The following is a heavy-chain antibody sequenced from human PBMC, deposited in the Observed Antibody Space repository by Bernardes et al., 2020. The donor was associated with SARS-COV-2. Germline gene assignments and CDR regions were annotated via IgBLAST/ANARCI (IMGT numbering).Heavy chain of an antibody. V-gene: IGHV3-11*01. CDR3: AREWGTVGASTKFDY. J-gene: IGHJ4*02. CDR2: ISAGGHAI. D-gene: IGHD1-26*01. Sequence: GGSLRLSCAASGFIFSDFYMTWIRQAPGKGLEWVSYISAGGHAIYYADSVKGRFTISRDNSRNSLYLEMNSLRVEDTAVYFCAREWGTVGASTKFDYWGQGVLVTVSS. CDR1: GFIFSDFY.